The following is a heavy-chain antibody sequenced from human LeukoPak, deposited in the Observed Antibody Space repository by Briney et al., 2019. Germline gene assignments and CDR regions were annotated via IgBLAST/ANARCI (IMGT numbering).Heavy chain of an antibody. D-gene: IGHD2-2*01. V-gene: IGHV3-30-3*01. CDR2: ISYDGSNK. CDR1: GFTFSSYA. J-gene: IGHJ4*02. Sequence: PGGSLRLSCAASGFTFSSYAMHWVRQAPGKGLEWVAVISYDGSNKYYADSVKGRFTISRDNSKNTLYLQMNSLRAEDTAVYYCARGDIVAVPAAMNFDYWGQGTLVTVSS. CDR3: ARGDIVAVPAAMNFDY.